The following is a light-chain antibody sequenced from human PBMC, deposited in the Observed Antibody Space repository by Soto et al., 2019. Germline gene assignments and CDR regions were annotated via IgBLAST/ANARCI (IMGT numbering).Light chain of an antibody. V-gene: IGKV3-15*01. CDR1: QSVRSN. Sequence: EIGMTQSPATLSVSPGDRATLSCRASQSVRSNLAWYQQKPGQAPRLLIYGASTRGTGIPARFSGSGSGTEFTLTISSLQSEDFALYYCQQYNNWPRTFGQGTKLEIK. CDR3: QQYNNWPRT. J-gene: IGKJ2*01. CDR2: GAS.